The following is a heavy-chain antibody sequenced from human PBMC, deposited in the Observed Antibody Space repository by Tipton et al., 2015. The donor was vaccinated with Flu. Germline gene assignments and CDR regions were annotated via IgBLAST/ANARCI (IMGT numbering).Heavy chain of an antibody. V-gene: IGHV4-4*07. Sequence: LRLSCTVSGGSISSYYWSWIRQPAGKGLEWIGRIYTSGSTNYNPSLKSRVTMSVDTSKNQFSLKLSSVTAADTAVYYCARDWGGIAAAGTDWWYYYYGMDVWGQGTPVTVSS. D-gene: IGHD6-13*01. J-gene: IGHJ6*02. CDR2: IYTSGST. CDR3: ARDWGGIAAAGTDWWYYYYGMDV. CDR1: GGSISSYY.